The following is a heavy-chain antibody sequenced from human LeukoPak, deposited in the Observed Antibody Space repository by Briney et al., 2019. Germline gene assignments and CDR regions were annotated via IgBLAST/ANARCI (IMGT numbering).Heavy chain of an antibody. J-gene: IGHJ6*02. Sequence: PSETLSLICSVSGDSMSHYYWSWIRQPPGKGLEWIGYIYYSGSTNYNPSLKSRVTISVDTSKNQFSLKLSSVTAADTAVYYCARVVAAAGIDSNDYYYGMDVWGQGTTVTVSS. V-gene: IGHV4-59*01. CDR3: ARVVAAAGIDSNDYYYGMDV. CDR2: IYYSGST. CDR1: GDSMSHYY. D-gene: IGHD6-13*01.